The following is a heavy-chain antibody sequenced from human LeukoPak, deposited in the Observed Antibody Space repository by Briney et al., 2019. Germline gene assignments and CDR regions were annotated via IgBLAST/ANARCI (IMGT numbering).Heavy chain of an antibody. D-gene: IGHD3-9*01. CDR2: INWNGGST. Sequence: GSLRLSCAASGFTFSSYGMSWVRQAPGKGLEWVSGINWNGGSTGYADSVKGRFTISRDNAKNSLYLQMNSLRAEDTAVYYCAAYYDILTGPPVGDYWGQGTLVTVSS. J-gene: IGHJ4*02. CDR3: AAYYDILTGPPVGDY. CDR1: GFTFSSYG. V-gene: IGHV3-20*04.